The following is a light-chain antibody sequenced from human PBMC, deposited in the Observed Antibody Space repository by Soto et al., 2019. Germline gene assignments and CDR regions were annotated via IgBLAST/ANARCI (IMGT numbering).Light chain of an antibody. V-gene: IGKV3-15*01. Sequence: EIVMTQSPATLSVSPGDRATLSCRASQSVSSSLAWYQQIPGQAPRLLIYDASTRATGIPARFGGSWSGTEFTLTISSLQSEDFAVYYCQQYNNWPPLTFGGGTKVDIK. CDR2: DAS. CDR3: QQYNNWPPLT. J-gene: IGKJ4*01. CDR1: QSVSSS.